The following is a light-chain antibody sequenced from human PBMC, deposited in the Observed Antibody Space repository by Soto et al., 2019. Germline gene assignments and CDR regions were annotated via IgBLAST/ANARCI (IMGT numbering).Light chain of an antibody. V-gene: IGLV2-14*01. CDR2: EVS. CDR1: SGDIGGYYY. Sequence: ALTQPASVSGSPGQSITISCTGTSGDIGGYYYVSWYQQFPGKAPKLMIYEVSNRPSGVSNRFSGSKSGNTASLTISGLHAEDEDDYYCRSYTSRGTIFATGTK. J-gene: IGLJ1*01. CDR3: RSYTSRGTI.